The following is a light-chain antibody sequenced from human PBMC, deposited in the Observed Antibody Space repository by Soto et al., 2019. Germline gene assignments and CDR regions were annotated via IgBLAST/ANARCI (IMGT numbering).Light chain of an antibody. CDR1: QSISNY. V-gene: IGKV1-39*01. CDR2: AAS. Sequence: DIQMTQSPSSLSASVGDRVTITYRASQSISNYLNWYQQKPGKAPKLLIYAASSLQGDVPSRFSGSGSGTDFTLTISSLQPDDFATYYCQQSYSTPLTFGPGTKVDIK. J-gene: IGKJ3*01. CDR3: QQSYSTPLT.